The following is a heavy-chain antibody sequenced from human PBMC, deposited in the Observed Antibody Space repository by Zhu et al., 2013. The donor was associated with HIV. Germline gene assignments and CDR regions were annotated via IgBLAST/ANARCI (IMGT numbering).Heavy chain of an antibody. J-gene: IGHJ3*02. CDR2: INHSGST. D-gene: IGHD3-10*01. V-gene: IGHV4-34*01. CDR3: ARAELGREEYYYGSGSHDAFDI. CDR1: GGSFSGYY. Sequence: VQLQQWGAGLLKPSETLSLTCAVYGGSFSGYYWSWIRQPPGKGLEWIGEINHSGSTNYNPSLKSRVTISVDTSKNQFSLKLSSVTAADTAVYYCARAELGREEYYYGSGSHDAFDIWGQGTMVTVSS.